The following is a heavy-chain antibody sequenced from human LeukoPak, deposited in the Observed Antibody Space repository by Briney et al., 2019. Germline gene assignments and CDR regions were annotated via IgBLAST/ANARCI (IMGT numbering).Heavy chain of an antibody. CDR2: IWSDGTNQ. J-gene: IGHJ4*02. Sequence: GGSLRLSCAAAGFTFSHYGMHWVRQAPGKGLEWVAVIWSDGTNQYYAESVKGRFTISRDDSATTVYLKMNSLRREDTGVYYCAKDAQRGFDYSNSLEYWGPGTPVTVST. CDR3: AKDAQRGFDYSNSLEY. V-gene: IGHV3-33*06. CDR1: GFTFSHYG. D-gene: IGHD4-11*01.